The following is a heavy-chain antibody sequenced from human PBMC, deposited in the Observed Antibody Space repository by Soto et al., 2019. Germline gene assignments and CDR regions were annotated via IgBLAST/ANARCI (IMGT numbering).Heavy chain of an antibody. Sequence: EVQLLESGGGLVQPGGSLRLSCAASGFTFTNYAMHWVRHTPGKGLEWVSTISGSGGHTFYADAVKGRFTISRDNSKNTLYLQMNGLGAEDTAMYYCAKGGSAYCSGGTCYHPFDYWGQGTLVTDSS. V-gene: IGHV3-23*01. CDR1: GFTFTNYA. J-gene: IGHJ4*02. CDR3: AKGGSAYCSGGTCYHPFDY. CDR2: ISGSGGHT. D-gene: IGHD2-15*01.